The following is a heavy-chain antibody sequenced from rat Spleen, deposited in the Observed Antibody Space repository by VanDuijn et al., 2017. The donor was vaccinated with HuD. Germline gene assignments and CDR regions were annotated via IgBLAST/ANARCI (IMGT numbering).Heavy chain of an antibody. V-gene: IGHV2-4*01. CDR1: GFSLTSYG. CDR3: TRGRSGDGYYFDY. J-gene: IGHJ2*01. CDR2: IWSGGST. Sequence: QVQLKESGPGLVQPSQTLSLTCTVSGFSLTSYGVSWVRQPPGKGLEWIGAIWSGGSTDYNSALKSRLSISRDTSKSQVFLKINSLQTEDTAIYYCTRGRSGDGYYFDYWGQGVMVTVSS. D-gene: IGHD1-1*01.